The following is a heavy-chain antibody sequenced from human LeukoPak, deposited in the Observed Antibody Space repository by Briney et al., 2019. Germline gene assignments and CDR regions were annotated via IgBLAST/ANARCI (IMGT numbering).Heavy chain of an antibody. CDR2: IYTSGST. V-gene: IGHV4-4*07. Sequence: PSETLSLTCTVSGGSISSYYWSWIRQPAGKGLEWIGRIYTSGSTNYNPSLKSRVTISVDTSKNQFSLKLSSVTAADTAVYYCARAGYYDFWSRAENYYGMDVWGQGTTVTVSS. J-gene: IGHJ6*02. D-gene: IGHD3-3*01. CDR1: GGSISSYY. CDR3: ARAGYYDFWSRAENYYGMDV.